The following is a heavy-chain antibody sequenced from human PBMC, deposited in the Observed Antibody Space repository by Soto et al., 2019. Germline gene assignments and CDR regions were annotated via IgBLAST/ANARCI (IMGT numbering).Heavy chain of an antibody. J-gene: IGHJ4*02. Sequence: EVQLVESGGGLVQPGGSLRLSCAASGFTFSSYWMHWVRQPPGKGLVWVSNINSDGSTTGYADSVKGRFTISGDNAKNTLFLQMNSLRADDTAVYYCARAVGGLEAHWGQGSLVTVSS. D-gene: IGHD1-26*01. V-gene: IGHV3-74*01. CDR3: ARAVGGLEAH. CDR1: GFTFSSYW. CDR2: INSDGSTT.